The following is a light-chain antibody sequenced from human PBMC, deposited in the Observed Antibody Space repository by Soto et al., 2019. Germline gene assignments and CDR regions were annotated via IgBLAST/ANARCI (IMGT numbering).Light chain of an antibody. CDR2: KVS. CDR3: TSPTPGSLYV. CDR1: SSDVGAYNY. V-gene: IGLV2-14*01. J-gene: IGLJ1*01. Sequence: QSVLTQPASVSGSPGQSITISCTGTSSDVGAYNYVSWYQQYPGRVPKLLIYKVSNRPSGVSNRFSGSKSGNTASLTISGLQAEDEADYFCTSPTPGSLYVFGTGTKATVL.